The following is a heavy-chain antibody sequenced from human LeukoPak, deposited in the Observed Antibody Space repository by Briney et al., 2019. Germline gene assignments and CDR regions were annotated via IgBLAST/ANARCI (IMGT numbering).Heavy chain of an antibody. CDR3: ATNRAGTYDRPFDI. CDR2: IFAGGNT. V-gene: IGHV4-4*07. Sequence: SETLSLTCPVSGGSISDFHWSWIRQPAGKGLEWIGRIFAGGNTNYNPSLKSRVTISIDTSKNQFSLELSSVTATDTAVYFCATNRAGTYDRPFDIWGQGTMVTVSS. CDR1: GGSISDFH. D-gene: IGHD1-26*01. J-gene: IGHJ3*02.